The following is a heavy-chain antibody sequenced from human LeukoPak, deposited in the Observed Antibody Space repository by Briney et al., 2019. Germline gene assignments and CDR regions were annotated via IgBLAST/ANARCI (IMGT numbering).Heavy chain of an antibody. CDR2: INPSGGST. CDR1: GYTFTSYY. D-gene: IGHD4-17*01. J-gene: IGHJ4*02. CDR3: ARGRNYGDYSRVCMDY. Sequence: ASVKVSCKASGYTFTSYYMHWVRQAPGQGLEWMGIINPSGGSTSYAQKFQGRVTMTRDTSTSTVYMELSSLRSEDTAVYYCARGRNYGDYSRVCMDYWGQGTLVTVSS. V-gene: IGHV1-46*01.